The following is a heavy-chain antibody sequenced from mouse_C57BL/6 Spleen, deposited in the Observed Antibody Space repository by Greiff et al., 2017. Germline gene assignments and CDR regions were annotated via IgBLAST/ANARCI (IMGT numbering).Heavy chain of an antibody. V-gene: IGHV7-3*01. D-gene: IGHD1-2*01. Sequence: EVMLVESGGGLVQPGGSLSLSCAASGFTFTDYYMSWVRPPPGKALEWLGFIRNKANGYTTAYSASVKGRFPISRAHSQSILNLQMNALRAEDSATNDRARWRTTAGAMDYWGQGTSVTVSS. CDR3: ARWRTTAGAMDY. CDR1: GFTFTDYY. J-gene: IGHJ4*01. CDR2: IRNKANGYTT.